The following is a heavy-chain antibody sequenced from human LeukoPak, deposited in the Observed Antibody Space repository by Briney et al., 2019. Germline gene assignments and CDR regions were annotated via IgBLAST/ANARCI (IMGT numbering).Heavy chain of an antibody. CDR3: AKDRDGGVTGIAY. D-gene: IGHD2-21*02. CDR2: IWYDGSNK. CDR1: GFRFYDHY. Sequence: GGSLSLSCAASGFRFYDHYMHWVRQAPGKGLEWVAVIWYDGSNKYYADSVKGRFTISRDNSKNTLYMQMNSLRAEDTAVYYCAKDRDGGVTGIAYWGQGTLATVSS. J-gene: IGHJ4*02. V-gene: IGHV3-30*02.